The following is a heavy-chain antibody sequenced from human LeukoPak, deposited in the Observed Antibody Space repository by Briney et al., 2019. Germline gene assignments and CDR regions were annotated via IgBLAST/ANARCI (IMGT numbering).Heavy chain of an antibody. CDR2: IYYSGST. D-gene: IGHD3-3*01. CDR1: GGSISSYY. V-gene: IGHV4-59*01. CDR3: ARGTTYYDFWSGYADWFDP. J-gene: IGHJ5*02. Sequence: SSETLSLTCTVSGGSISSYYWSWIRQPPGKGLEGIGYIYYSGSTNYNPSLKSRGTISVDTSKNQFSLKLSSVTAADTAVYYCARGTTYYDFWSGYADWFDPWGQGTLVTVSS.